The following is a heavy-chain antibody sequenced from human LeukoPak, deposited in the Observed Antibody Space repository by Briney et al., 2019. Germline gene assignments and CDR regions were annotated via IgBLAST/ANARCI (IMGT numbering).Heavy chain of an antibody. CDR2: ISGSGGST. V-gene: IGHV3-23*01. J-gene: IGHJ4*02. Sequence: GGSLRLSCAASGFTFSSYAMSWVRQAPGKELEWVSAISGSGGSTYSADSVKGRFTISRDNSKNTLYLQMNSLRAEDTAVYYCAKHSGYSYLYYFDYWGQGTLVTVSS. CDR3: AKHSGYSYLYYFDY. D-gene: IGHD5-18*01. CDR1: GFTFSSYA.